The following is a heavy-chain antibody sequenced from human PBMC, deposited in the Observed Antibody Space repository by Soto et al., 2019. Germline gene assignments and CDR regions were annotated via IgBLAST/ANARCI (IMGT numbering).Heavy chain of an antibody. Sequence: GESLKISCNGSGYSFAGYWITWVRQKPGKGLEWMGRIDPSDSQTYYSPSLRGHVTISATKSITTVFLQWSSLRASDTAMYYCARQIYDSDTGPNFQYYFDSWGQGTPVNVSS. D-gene: IGHD3-22*01. CDR3: ARQIYDSDTGPNFQYYFDS. CDR1: GYSFAGYW. J-gene: IGHJ4*02. V-gene: IGHV5-10-1*01. CDR2: IDPSDSQT.